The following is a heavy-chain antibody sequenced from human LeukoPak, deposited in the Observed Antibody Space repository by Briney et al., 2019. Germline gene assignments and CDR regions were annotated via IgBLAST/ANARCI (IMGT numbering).Heavy chain of an antibody. V-gene: IGHV3-7*03. CDR3: ARVVDYGDYGSLDY. D-gene: IGHD4-17*01. CDR2: IKEDGSDK. J-gene: IGHJ4*02. CDR1: GFTFSDYW. Sequence: PGGSLRLSCAGSGFTFSDYWMTWVRQAPGKGLEWVANIKEDGSDKQYVDSVKGRFTISRDDAENSLYLQMNSLRAEDTAVYYCARVVDYGDYGSLDYWGQGTLVTVSS.